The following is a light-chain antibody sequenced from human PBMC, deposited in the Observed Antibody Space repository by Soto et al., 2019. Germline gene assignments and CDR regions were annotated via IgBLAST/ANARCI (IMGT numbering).Light chain of an antibody. CDR3: QQGHNWPLT. CDR1: QSISTE. V-gene: IGKV3-15*01. CDR2: SAS. Sequence: EIAMTQSPATLSVSPGERATLSCRASQSISTELAWYQQIPGQPPRLLIYSASTRATGVPARFTGSGSGSEFPLTISGLQSEDFAISYCQQGHNWPLTFGQGTRLEI. J-gene: IGKJ2*01.